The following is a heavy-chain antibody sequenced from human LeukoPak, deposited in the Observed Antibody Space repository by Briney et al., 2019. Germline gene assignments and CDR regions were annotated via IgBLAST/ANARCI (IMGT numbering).Heavy chain of an antibody. CDR1: GGSISSSNW. J-gene: IGHJ1*01. CDR3: TRLHYYDSSAYSRTPAYFQH. Sequence: SETLSLTCAVSGGSISSSNWWSWVRQPPGKGLEWIGEIYHSGSTNYNPSLKSRVTISVDTSKNQFSLKLSSVTAAVTVVYYCTRLHYYDSSAYSRTPAYFQHWGQGTLVTVSS. V-gene: IGHV4-4*02. D-gene: IGHD3-22*01. CDR2: IYHSGST.